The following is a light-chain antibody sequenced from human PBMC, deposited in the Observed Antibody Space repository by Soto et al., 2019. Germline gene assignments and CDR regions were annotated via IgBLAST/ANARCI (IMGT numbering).Light chain of an antibody. V-gene: IGKV3-15*01. J-gene: IGKJ4*01. CDR1: HSVSSN. Sequence: EIVMTQSPATLSVSPGERATLSCRASHSVSSNLAWYQQRPGQAPRLLIYGASTRATGIPARFSGSVSGAEFTLTINSLQSEDFAVYYCQPYNNWPLTFGGGTKVDIK. CDR2: GAS. CDR3: QPYNNWPLT.